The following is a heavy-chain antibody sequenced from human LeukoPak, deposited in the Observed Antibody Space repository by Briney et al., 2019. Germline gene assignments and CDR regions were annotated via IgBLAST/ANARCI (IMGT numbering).Heavy chain of an antibody. J-gene: IGHJ4*02. V-gene: IGHV3-23*01. CDR2: TGSNGVT. CDR1: GFTFRTYA. D-gene: IGHD3-22*01. CDR3: GIRDTSDYYVF. Sequence: GGSLRLPCTGSGFTFRTYAFSWVRQAPGKGLEWVSATGSNGVTYYADSVKGRFTISRDNSKNALYLQMNGLRADDTAVYYCGIRDTSDYYVFWGRGTLVTVSS.